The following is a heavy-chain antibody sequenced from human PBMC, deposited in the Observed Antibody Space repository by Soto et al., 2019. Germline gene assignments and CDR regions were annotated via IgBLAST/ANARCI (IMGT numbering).Heavy chain of an antibody. J-gene: IGHJ4*02. Sequence: PSETQSLTCPLSRGSIRSTSYYWDWSRPPPGKGLEWIGYIYCSGSTNDNPSLKSRVTISLDTSKNQLSLKLSSVTAADTAVYYCARLRDGYNSLNFDYWGQGTLVTVSS. CDR2: IYCSGST. D-gene: IGHD5-12*01. CDR3: ARLRDGYNSLNFDY. CDR1: RGSIRSTSYY. V-gene: IGHV4-61*05.